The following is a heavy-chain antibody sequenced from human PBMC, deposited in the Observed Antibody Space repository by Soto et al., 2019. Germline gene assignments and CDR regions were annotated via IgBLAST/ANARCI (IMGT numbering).Heavy chain of an antibody. J-gene: IGHJ2*01. V-gene: IGHV2-5*02. CDR3: AHGNYYDGTGYYYGYWYFDL. D-gene: IGHD3-22*01. Sequence: QITLKESGPTRVKPTQTLTLTCTFSGFSLSSSGVSVGWVRQPPGKALEWLALISWDDNKHYSPSVKSRLTTTKDTPKPQVVLTLTNMDPVDTATYYCAHGNYYDGTGYYYGYWYFDLWGRGTLVPVSS. CDR1: GFSLSSSGVS. CDR2: ISWDDNK.